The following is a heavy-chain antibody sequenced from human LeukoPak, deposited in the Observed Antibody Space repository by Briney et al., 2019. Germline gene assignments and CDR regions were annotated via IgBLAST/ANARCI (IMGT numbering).Heavy chain of an antibody. CDR2: INSDGSRT. CDR1: KFSFSSYW. CDR3: ARPTTVTTIPADAFDI. V-gene: IGHV3-74*01. D-gene: IGHD4-17*01. Sequence: GGSLRLSCAASKFSFSSYWMHWVRQAPGKGLVWVSRINSDGSRTNYADSVKGRFTISRDNAKNTLYLQMNSLRAEDSSVYYCARPTTVTTIPADAFDIWGQGTMVTVSS. J-gene: IGHJ3*02.